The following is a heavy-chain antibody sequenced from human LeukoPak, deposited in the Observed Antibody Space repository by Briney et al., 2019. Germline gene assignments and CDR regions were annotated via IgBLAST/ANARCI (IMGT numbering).Heavy chain of an antibody. CDR2: ISSSGSTT. D-gene: IGHD6-19*01. CDR3: ARGWYNSGYYCDY. Sequence: PGGSLRLSCAASGFSFNSFEMSWVRQAPGKGLEWVSYISSSGSTTYYADSVKGRFTISRDNAKNSLYLQMNSLRAEDTAVYYCARGWYNSGYYCDYWGQGTLVTVSS. J-gene: IGHJ4*02. CDR1: GFSFNSFE. V-gene: IGHV3-48*03.